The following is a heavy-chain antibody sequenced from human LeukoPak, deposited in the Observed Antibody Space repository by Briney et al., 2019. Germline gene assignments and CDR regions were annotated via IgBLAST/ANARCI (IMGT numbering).Heavy chain of an antibody. D-gene: IGHD3-3*01. Sequence: GGSLRLSCAASGFTISSYAMSWVRQAPGKGLEWVSAISETGGTIHYADSVRGRFIISRDNSKNTLYLQMNSLRAEDTAVYYCAKDGFGVVIMYYFDYWGQGTLVTVSS. CDR1: GFTISSYA. CDR2: ISETGGTI. CDR3: AKDGFGVVIMYYFDY. V-gene: IGHV3-23*01. J-gene: IGHJ4*02.